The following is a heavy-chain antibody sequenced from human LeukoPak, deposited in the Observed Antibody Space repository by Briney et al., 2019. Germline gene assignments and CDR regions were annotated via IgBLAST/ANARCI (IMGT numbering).Heavy chain of an antibody. J-gene: IGHJ5*02. CDR2: IYYSGST. CDR1: GGSINSYY. D-gene: IGHD5-24*01. V-gene: IGHV4-59*01. CDR3: ARARDGHINNWFDP. Sequence: SETLSLTCTASGGSINSYYWSWIRQPPGKGLEWIGYIYYSGSTNYNPSLKSRVTISVDTSKNQFSLKMSSVTAADTAVYYCARARDGHINNWFDPWGQGTLVTVSS.